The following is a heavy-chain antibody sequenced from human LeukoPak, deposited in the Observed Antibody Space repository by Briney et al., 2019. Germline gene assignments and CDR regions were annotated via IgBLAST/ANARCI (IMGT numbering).Heavy chain of an antibody. J-gene: IGHJ4*02. D-gene: IGHD6-19*01. Sequence: PSETLSLTCTVSGGSITHYYWSWIRQPAGKGLEWIGRIYTSGRTNYNPSLKSRVTMSGDTSKNQFSLRLNSVTAADTAVYYCVRERWLERYIDYWGQGTLVTVSS. CDR2: IYTSGRT. CDR1: GGSITHYY. CDR3: VRERWLERYIDY. V-gene: IGHV4-4*07.